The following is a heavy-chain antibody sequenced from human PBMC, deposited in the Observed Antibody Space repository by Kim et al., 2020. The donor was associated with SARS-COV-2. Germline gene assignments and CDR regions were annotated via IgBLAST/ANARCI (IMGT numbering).Heavy chain of an antibody. CDR1: GYTFTSYA. CDR2: INAGNSNT. CDR3: AREGLWWYYDSSGFSFDY. Sequence: ASVKVSCKASGYTFTSYAMHWVRQAPGQRLEWMGWINAGNSNTKYSQKFQGRVTITRDTSASTAYMELSSLRSEDTAVYYCAREGLWWYYDSSGFSFDYWGQGTLVTVSS. J-gene: IGHJ4*02. D-gene: IGHD3-22*01. V-gene: IGHV1-3*01.